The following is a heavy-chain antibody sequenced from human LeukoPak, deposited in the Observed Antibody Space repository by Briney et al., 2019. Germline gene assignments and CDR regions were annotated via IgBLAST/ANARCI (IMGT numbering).Heavy chain of an antibody. CDR1: GYTFTGYY. J-gene: IGHJ4*02. Sequence: ASVKVSCKASGYTFTGYYMHWVRQAPGQGLEWMGWINPNSGGTNYAQKFQGRVTMTRDTPISTAYMELSRLRSDDTAVYYCARPRGSNGWLDYWGQGTPVTVSS. CDR3: ARPRGSNGWLDY. V-gene: IGHV1-2*02. CDR2: INPNSGGT. D-gene: IGHD6-19*01.